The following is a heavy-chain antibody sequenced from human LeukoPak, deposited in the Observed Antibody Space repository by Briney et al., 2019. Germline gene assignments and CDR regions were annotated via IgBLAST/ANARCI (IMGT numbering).Heavy chain of an antibody. D-gene: IGHD3-16*02. V-gene: IGHV3-9*01. Sequence: GRSLRLSCAASGFTFDDYAMHWVRRAPGKGLEWVSGISWNSGSIGYADSVKGRFTISRDNAKNTLYLQMNSLRAEDTAVYYCARLQYYDYVWGSYRKHYYFDYWGQGTLVTVSS. J-gene: IGHJ4*02. CDR3: ARLQYYDYVWGSYRKHYYFDY. CDR1: GFTFDDYA. CDR2: ISWNSGSI.